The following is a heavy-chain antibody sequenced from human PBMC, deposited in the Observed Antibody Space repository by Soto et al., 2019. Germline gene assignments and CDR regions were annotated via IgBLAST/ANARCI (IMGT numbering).Heavy chain of an antibody. D-gene: IGHD2-8*02. CDR3: ARDKITGLFDY. CDR1: GGSFSGYY. J-gene: IGHJ4*02. Sequence: QVQLQQWGAGLLKPSETLSLTCAVYGGSFSGYYWTWIRQPPGTGLEWIGEINHSGSTNYNPSLKSRVTISVETSKNQFSLKLTSVTVADTAVYYCARDKITGLFDYWGQGTLVTVSS. CDR2: INHSGST. V-gene: IGHV4-34*01.